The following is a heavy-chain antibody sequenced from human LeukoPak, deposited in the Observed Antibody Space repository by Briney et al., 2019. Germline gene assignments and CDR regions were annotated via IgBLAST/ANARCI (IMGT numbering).Heavy chain of an antibody. CDR3: AREAPVAAGSDAFDI. CDR1: GYTFTSYG. V-gene: IGHV1-18*01. D-gene: IGHD6-19*01. J-gene: IGHJ3*02. CDR2: ISAYNGNT. Sequence: ASVKVSCKASGYTFTSYGISWVRQAPGQGLEWMGWISAYNGNTNYVQKLQGRVTMTTDTSTSRAYMEVRSLRSDDTAVYYCAREAPVAAGSDAFDIWGQGTMVTVSS.